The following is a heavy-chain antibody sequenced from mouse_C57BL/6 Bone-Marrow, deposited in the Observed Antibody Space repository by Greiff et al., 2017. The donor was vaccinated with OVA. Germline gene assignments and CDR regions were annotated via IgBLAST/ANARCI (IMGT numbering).Heavy chain of an antibody. CDR2: IFPGSGST. CDR1: GYTFTDYY. V-gene: IGHV1-75*01. Sequence: QVQLKQSGPELVKPGASVKISCKASGYTFTDYYINWVKQRPGQGLEWIGWIFPGSGSTYYNEKFKGKATLTVDKSSSTAYMLLSSLTSEDSAVYFCARGYYYGSSPPYAMDYWGQGTSVTVSS. J-gene: IGHJ4*01. D-gene: IGHD1-1*01. CDR3: ARGYYYGSSPPYAMDY.